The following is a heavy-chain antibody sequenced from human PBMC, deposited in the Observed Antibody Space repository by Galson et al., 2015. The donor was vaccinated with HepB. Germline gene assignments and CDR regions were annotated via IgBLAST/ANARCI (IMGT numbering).Heavy chain of an antibody. J-gene: IGHJ4*02. D-gene: IGHD6-19*01. Sequence: SLRLSCAASGFTFSNHGMHWVRQAPGKGLEWVAVISYDDSNKYYADSVKGRFTISRDNSKNTLYLQMNSLRAEDTALYYCAKDPYLYSALAGTMAGFDYWGQGTLVTVSS. V-gene: IGHV3-30*18. CDR1: GFTFSNHG. CDR3: AKDPYLYSALAGTMAGFDY. CDR2: ISYDDSNK.